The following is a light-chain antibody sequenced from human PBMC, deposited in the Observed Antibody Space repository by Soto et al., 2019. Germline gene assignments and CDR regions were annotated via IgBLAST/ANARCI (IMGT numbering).Light chain of an antibody. CDR2: GAF. Sequence: EIVMTQSPATLSVSPGETATLSCRASQSVAFHLAWYQQKPGQGPRLLIYGAFTRATGIPARFSGSGSGTEFTLTISSLQSEDFAVYYGQQYKKWPPLTFGGGTKGEIK. CDR3: QQYKKWPPLT. CDR1: QSVAFH. J-gene: IGKJ4*01. V-gene: IGKV3-15*01.